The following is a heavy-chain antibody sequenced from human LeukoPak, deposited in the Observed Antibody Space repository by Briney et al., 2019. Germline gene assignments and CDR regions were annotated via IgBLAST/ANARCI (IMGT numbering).Heavy chain of an antibody. D-gene: IGHD6-19*01. CDR2: IKQDGREK. V-gene: IGHV3-7*01. CDR1: GFTFSSYW. J-gene: IGHJ6*03. Sequence: PVGSLRLSCAASGFTFSSYWMSWVRQAPGKGLEWVANIKQDGREKYYVDSVKGRFTISRDNAKNSLYLQMNSLRAEDTAVYYCARDSRLAGYSSGWLGYYYNMDVWGKGTTVTVSS. CDR3: ARDSRLAGYSSGWLGYYYNMDV.